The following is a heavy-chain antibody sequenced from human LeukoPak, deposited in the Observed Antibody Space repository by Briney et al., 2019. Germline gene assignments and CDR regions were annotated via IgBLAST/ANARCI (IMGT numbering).Heavy chain of an antibody. D-gene: IGHD2-15*01. CDR2: IYYSGST. CDR3: ASFYCSGGSCYQYFSYYYMDV. Sequence: PSETLSLTCTVSGGSISSRSYYWGWIRQPPGKGLEWIGSIYYSGSTYYNPSLQSRVTISVDTSKNQFSLKLNSVTAADTAVYYCASFYCSGGSCYQYFSYYYMDVWGKGTTVTISS. CDR1: GGSISSRSYY. J-gene: IGHJ6*03. V-gene: IGHV4-39*01.